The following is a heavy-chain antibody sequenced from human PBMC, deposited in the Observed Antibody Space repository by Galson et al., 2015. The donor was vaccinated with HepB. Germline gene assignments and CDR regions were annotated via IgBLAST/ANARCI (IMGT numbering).Heavy chain of an antibody. V-gene: IGHV1-69-2*01. Sequence: VKVSCKVSGYTFTDYYMHWVQQAPGKGLEWMGLVDPGDGETIYAEKFQGRVTITADTSTDTAYMELSSLRSEDTAVYYCATVKIDSSGYYSWDYMDVWGKGTTVTVSS. J-gene: IGHJ6*03. CDR2: VDPGDGET. CDR3: ATVKIDSSGYYSWDYMDV. CDR1: GYTFTDYY. D-gene: IGHD3-22*01.